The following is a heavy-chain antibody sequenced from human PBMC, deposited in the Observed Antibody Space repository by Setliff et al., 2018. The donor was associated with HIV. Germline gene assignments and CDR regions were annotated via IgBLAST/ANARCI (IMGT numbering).Heavy chain of an antibody. V-gene: IGHV1-46*01. CDR3: VRGKRWLQLTGGAYDY. D-gene: IGHD5-12*01. Sequence: ASVKVSCKASGYTFISYYMYWVRQAPGQGLEWMGIINPSGGSTSYAQKFQGRLTMTRDTSTSTVYMELSSLRSEDTAVYYCVRGKRWLQLTGGAYDYWGQGTLVTVSS. J-gene: IGHJ4*02. CDR2: INPSGGST. CDR1: GYTFISYY.